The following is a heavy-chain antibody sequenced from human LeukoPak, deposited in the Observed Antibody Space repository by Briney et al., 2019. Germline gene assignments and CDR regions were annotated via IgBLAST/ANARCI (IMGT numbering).Heavy chain of an antibody. CDR3: ARDKVAGTFDY. CDR2: IYTSGST. Sequence: SETLSLTCTVSGGSTSTYYWSWIRQPAGKGLEWIGRIYTSGSTNYNPSLKSRVTMSVDTSKNQFSLKLSSVTAADTAVYYCARDKVAGTFDYWGQGTLVTVSS. CDR1: GGSTSTYY. J-gene: IGHJ4*02. D-gene: IGHD6-19*01. V-gene: IGHV4-4*07.